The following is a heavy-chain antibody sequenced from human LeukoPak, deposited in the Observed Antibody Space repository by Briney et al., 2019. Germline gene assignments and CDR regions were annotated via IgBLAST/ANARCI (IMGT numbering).Heavy chain of an antibody. V-gene: IGHV1-2*02. Sequence: ASVKVSCKASGYTFTSYGISWVRKAPGQGLDWRGWINPNSGGTNYAQKFLGRVTMTRDTSMSTAYMELSRLRSDDTAVYCCARDIAAAYNWFDPWGQGTLVTVSS. J-gene: IGHJ5*02. D-gene: IGHD6-13*01. CDR1: GYTFTSYG. CDR2: INPNSGGT. CDR3: ARDIAAAYNWFDP.